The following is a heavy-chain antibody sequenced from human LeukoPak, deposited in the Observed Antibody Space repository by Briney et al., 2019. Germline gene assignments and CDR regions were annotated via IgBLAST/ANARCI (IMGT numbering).Heavy chain of an antibody. CDR1: GFTFSSYS. J-gene: IGHJ3*02. D-gene: IGHD4-17*01. V-gene: IGHV3-21*01. CDR2: ISSSSSYI. Sequence: GGSLRLSCAASGFTFSSYSMNWVRQAPGKGLEWVSSISSSSSYIYYADSVKGRFTISRDNAKNSLYLQMNSLRAEDTAVYYCARKRTTSYAFGIWGQGTMVTVSS. CDR3: ARKRTTSYAFGI.